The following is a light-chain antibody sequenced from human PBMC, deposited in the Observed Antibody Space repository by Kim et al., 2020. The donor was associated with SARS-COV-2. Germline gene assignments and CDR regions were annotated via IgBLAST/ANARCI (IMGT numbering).Light chain of an antibody. V-gene: IGKV1-39*01. CDR2: PAS. Sequence: GDRVTISCRASRNIGNFLNWYQQKPGKAPKLLIYPASTLQSGVPSRFSGSGSGTDFTLTISSLQPEDFATYYCQQSYNIPPTFGPGTKLEI. J-gene: IGKJ2*01. CDR3: QQSYNIPPT. CDR1: RNIGNF.